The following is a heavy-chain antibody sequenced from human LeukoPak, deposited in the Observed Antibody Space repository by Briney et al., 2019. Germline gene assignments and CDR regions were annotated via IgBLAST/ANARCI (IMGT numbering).Heavy chain of an antibody. V-gene: IGHV1-2*02. CDR2: INPDSGGT. Sequence: APVRVSCKASGYTFTDYFIHWVRQAPGQALEWMGWINPDSGGTNYAQKFQGRITMTRDTSISIAYMELYRLTSDDTAIYYCARPPGRDGYNRFDYWGQGTLVTVSS. J-gene: IGHJ4*02. CDR3: ARPPGRDGYNRFDY. CDR1: GYTFTDYF. D-gene: IGHD5-12*01.